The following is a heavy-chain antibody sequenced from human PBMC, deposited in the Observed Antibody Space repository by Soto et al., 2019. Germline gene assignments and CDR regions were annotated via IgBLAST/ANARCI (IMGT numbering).Heavy chain of an antibody. V-gene: IGHV4-59*12. CDR1: GDSMSEFY. D-gene: IGHD3-22*01. Sequence: QVQLRESGPGLVKPSETLSLTCSVSGDSMSEFYWSWIRQSPGKGLEWIGYVHYVGTTKYNPSHKSRVTISVDTSKKQFSLNLRSVTAADTAVYYCTRLNYYDTSGYPYFFDYWGQGAQVTVSS. CDR2: VHYVGTT. J-gene: IGHJ4*02. CDR3: TRLNYYDTSGYPYFFDY.